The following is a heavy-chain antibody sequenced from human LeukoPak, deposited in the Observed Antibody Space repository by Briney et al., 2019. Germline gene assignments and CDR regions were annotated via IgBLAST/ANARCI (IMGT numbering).Heavy chain of an antibody. CDR3: AKDLLRDRWFGES. V-gene: IGHV3-30*02. CDR2: IRYEGSSK. J-gene: IGHJ4*02. D-gene: IGHD3-10*01. Sequence: PGGSLRLSCAASGFTFSSHGMHWVRQAPDKGLEWVAFIRYEGSSKYYADSVKGRFIISRGNSKNTLYLQMDSLRPEDTAVYYCAKDLLRDRWFGESWGQGTLVTVSS. CDR1: GFTFSSHG.